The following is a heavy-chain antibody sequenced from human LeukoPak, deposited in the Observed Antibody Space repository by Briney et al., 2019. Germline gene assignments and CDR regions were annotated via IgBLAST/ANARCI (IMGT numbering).Heavy chain of an antibody. CDR1: GGSVSSGDYY. V-gene: IGHV4-39*01. CDR3: ARLRRLAPAVYQYYYMDA. J-gene: IGHJ6*03. D-gene: IGHD6-13*01. Sequence: PSETLSLTCTVSGGSVSSGDYYWAWIRQPPGKGPEWIGSVYSTGNTYYNPSLKSRVTVSADTSKNQFSLNLRSVTAADTAVFYCARLRRLAPAVYQYYYMDAWGKGTMVTVSS. CDR2: VYSTGNT.